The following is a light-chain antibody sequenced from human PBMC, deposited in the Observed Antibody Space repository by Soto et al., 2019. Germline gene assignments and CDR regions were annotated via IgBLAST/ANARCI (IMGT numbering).Light chain of an antibody. CDR2: GAS. CDR1: QSVSSN. J-gene: IGKJ2*01. CDR3: QQDNSWYT. Sequence: EIVMTQSPATLSVSPGERATLSCRASQSVSSNLAWYQQKPGQAPRLLIYGASTRATGIPARFSGSGSGTEFTITISSLQSEDFAVYYWQQDNSWYTLGKWKKLEIK. V-gene: IGKV3-15*01.